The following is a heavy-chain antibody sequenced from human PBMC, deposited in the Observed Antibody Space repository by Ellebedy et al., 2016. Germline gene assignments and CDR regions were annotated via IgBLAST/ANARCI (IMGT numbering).Heavy chain of an antibody. CDR3: VRDRVESNAFDL. CDR1: GGSINRYY. V-gene: IGHV4-59*01. Sequence: SETLSLXXTVSGGSINRYYWNWIRQPPGKGLEWIGYISYSGRTKYYPSLKGRATISVDTSKSQFSLRLSSVTAADTAVFYCVRDRVESNAFDLWGPGTMVTVSS. J-gene: IGHJ3*01. D-gene: IGHD1-1*01. CDR2: ISYSGRT.